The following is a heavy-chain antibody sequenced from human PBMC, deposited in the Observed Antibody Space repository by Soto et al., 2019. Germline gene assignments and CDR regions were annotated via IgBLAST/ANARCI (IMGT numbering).Heavy chain of an antibody. Sequence: QVQLQESGPGLVKPSETLSLTCTVSGGSVSSGSYYWSWIRQPPGKGLEWIGYIYYSGSTNYNPSLKSRVTISVDTSKNQFSLKLSSVTAADTAVYYWARENDYGDFNWFDPWGQGTLVTVSS. J-gene: IGHJ5*02. V-gene: IGHV4-61*01. CDR2: IYYSGST. CDR3: ARENDYGDFNWFDP. D-gene: IGHD4-17*01. CDR1: GGSVSSGSYY.